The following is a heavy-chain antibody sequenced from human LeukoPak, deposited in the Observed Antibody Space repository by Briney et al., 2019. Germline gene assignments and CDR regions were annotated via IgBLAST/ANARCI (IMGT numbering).Heavy chain of an antibody. Sequence: ASVKVSCKASGYTFTGYYMHWVRQAPGQGLEWMGWINPNSGGTNYAQKFQGWVTMTRDTSISTAYMELSRLRSDDTAVYYCARDGLWSQGSLDYWGQGTLVTVSS. J-gene: IGHJ4*02. CDR1: GYTFTGYY. V-gene: IGHV1-2*04. D-gene: IGHD4/OR15-4a*01. CDR2: INPNSGGT. CDR3: ARDGLWSQGSLDY.